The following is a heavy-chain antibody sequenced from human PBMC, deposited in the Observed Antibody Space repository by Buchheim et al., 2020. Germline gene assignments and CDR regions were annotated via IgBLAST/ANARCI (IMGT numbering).Heavy chain of an antibody. CDR1: GFTFSSYA. Sequence: QVQLVESGGGVVQPGRSLRLSCAASGFTFSSYAMHWVRQAPGKGLEWVAVISYDGSNKYYADSVKGRFTISRDNSKNTLYLQMNSLRAEDTAVYYCASWVSTFNYWGQGTL. D-gene: IGHD3-16*01. V-gene: IGHV3-30-3*01. J-gene: IGHJ4*02. CDR3: ASWVSTFNY. CDR2: ISYDGSNK.